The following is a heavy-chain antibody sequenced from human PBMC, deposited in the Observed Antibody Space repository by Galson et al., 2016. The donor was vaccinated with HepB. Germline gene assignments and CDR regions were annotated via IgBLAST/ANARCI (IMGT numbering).Heavy chain of an antibody. D-gene: IGHD6-19*01. CDR2: IAGYNGNT. J-gene: IGHJ5*02. Sequence: SVKVSCKASGYSFTSSGVSWVRQAPGQGLEWMGWIAGYNGNTKYAQKFQGRVTMTTDTSTSTAYMELRSLRPDDTAVYYCATDRRSGGYWFDPWGQGTLVTVAS. CDR1: GYSFTSSG. CDR3: ATDRRSGGYWFDP. V-gene: IGHV1-18*01.